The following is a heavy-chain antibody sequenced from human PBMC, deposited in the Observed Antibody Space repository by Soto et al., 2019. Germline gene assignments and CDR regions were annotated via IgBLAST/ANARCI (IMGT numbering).Heavy chain of an antibody. J-gene: IGHJ4*02. Sequence: QITVKESGPTLVKPTQTLTLTCTFSGFSLSTSGVGVAWIRQPPGKALEWLALIYWDDDKRYSPSLKSRLTITKDTSKNQVVLTMTNRDPVDTATHYCAHRGAATPPDYWGQGTLVTVSS. CDR2: IYWDDDK. D-gene: IGHD1-26*01. CDR1: GFSLSTSGVG. CDR3: AHRGAATPPDY. V-gene: IGHV2-5*02.